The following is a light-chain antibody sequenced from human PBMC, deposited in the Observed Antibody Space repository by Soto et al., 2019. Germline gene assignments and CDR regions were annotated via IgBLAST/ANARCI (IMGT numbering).Light chain of an antibody. CDR3: QQHSNWPPIT. V-gene: IGKV3-11*01. Sequence: EVVLTQSPATLSLSPGERATLSCRASQSVSRYLAWYQQKPGQAPRLLISDTSNRATGIPARFSGSGSGTDFTLTISSLEPEDFAVYYCQQHSNWPPITFGQGTRLEIK. J-gene: IGKJ5*01. CDR2: DTS. CDR1: QSVSRY.